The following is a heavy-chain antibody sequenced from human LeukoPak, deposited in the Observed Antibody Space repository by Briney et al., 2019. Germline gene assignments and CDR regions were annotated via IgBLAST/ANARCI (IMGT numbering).Heavy chain of an antibody. CDR3: ARFARFGDLQGGGYFDY. CDR2: INSDGSDI. Sequence: GGSLRLSCAASGFTVSSNYMNWVRQAPGKGLVWLSRINSDGSDIGYADSVRGRFTISRDNAKNTVYLQMNSLRAEDSAVYYCARFARFGDLQGGGYFDYWGQGTLVTVSS. V-gene: IGHV3-74*01. D-gene: IGHD3-16*01. J-gene: IGHJ4*02. CDR1: GFTVSSNY.